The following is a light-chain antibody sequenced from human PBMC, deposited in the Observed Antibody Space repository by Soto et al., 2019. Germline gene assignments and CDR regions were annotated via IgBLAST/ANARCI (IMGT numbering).Light chain of an antibody. CDR3: QQYNNWPPDRT. V-gene: IGKV3-15*01. J-gene: IGKJ1*01. Sequence: EIVMTQSPATLSVSPGERATLSCRASQSVSSNLAWYQQKPGQAPRLLIYGASTRATGIPARFSGSGSGTESTLTISGLQSEDFAIYFCQQYNNWPPDRTFGQGTKVEIK. CDR2: GAS. CDR1: QSVSSN.